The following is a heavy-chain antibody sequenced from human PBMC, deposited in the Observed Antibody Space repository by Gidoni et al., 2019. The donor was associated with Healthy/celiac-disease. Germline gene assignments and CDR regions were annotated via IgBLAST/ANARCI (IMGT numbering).Heavy chain of an antibody. Sequence: QVQLQESGQRLGKPWETMSLTCTGPGGSVSDHSWSWIRQPAGKGLEWIGRMSTTGTTNYPPSLKSPVTVSVDTSKNQFSLELSSVTAADTAVYYCARDSHYPADAFDIWGQGTMVTVSS. CDR2: MSTTGTT. CDR1: GGSVSDHS. V-gene: IGHV4-4*07. D-gene: IGHD1-26*01. CDR3: ARDSHYPADAFDI. J-gene: IGHJ3*02.